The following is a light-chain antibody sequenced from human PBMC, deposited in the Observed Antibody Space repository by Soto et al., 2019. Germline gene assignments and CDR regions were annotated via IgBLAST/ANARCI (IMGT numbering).Light chain of an antibody. V-gene: IGLV2-14*01. CDR2: DVT. Sequence: QSALSQPASVSGSPGQSITISCTGTSSDVGGFEYVSWYQHQPGKAPKPIIYDVTKRPSGVSNRFSGSKSGNTASLTISGIQAEEGVDYYWGSITRSSTSVYGTGAKVTVL. CDR3: GSITRSSTSV. CDR1: SSDVGGFEY. J-gene: IGLJ1*01.